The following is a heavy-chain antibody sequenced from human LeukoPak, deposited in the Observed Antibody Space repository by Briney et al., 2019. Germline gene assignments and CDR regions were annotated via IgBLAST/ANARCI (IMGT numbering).Heavy chain of an antibody. CDR2: ISGSGGST. CDR3: AKDRNYYDTPFDY. D-gene: IGHD3-22*01. Sequence: GGSLRLSCAASGFTFSSYAMSWVRQAPGKGLEWVSAISGSGGSTYYADPVKGRFTISRDNSKNTLYLQMNSLRAEDTAVYYCAKDRNYYDTPFDYWGQGTLVTVSS. CDR1: GFTFSSYA. V-gene: IGHV3-23*01. J-gene: IGHJ4*02.